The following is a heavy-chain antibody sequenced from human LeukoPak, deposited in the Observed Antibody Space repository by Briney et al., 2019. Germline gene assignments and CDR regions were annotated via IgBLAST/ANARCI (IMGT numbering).Heavy chain of an antibody. CDR3: ASGRQLGY. CDR1: GFTFSNYW. CDR2: IKEDGSEK. J-gene: IGHJ4*02. Sequence: GGSLRLSGAASGFTFSNYWMSWVRQAPGKGLEWVANIKEDGSEKYYVDSVKGRFTISRDNARNSLYLQMNSLRAEDTAVYYCASGRQLGYWGQGTLVTVSS. V-gene: IGHV3-7*01. D-gene: IGHD6-13*01.